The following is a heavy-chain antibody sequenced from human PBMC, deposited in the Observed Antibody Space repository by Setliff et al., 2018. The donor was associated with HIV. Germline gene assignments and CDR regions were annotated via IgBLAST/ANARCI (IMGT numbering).Heavy chain of an antibody. V-gene: IGHV1-8*01. CDR1: GYTFTSNYD. CDR3: AREYYDILTGYYRVRYFQH. J-gene: IGHJ1*01. CDR2: INPNSGNT. Sequence: ASVKVSCKASGYTFTSNYDVNWVRLAAGQGLEWLGWINPNSGNTGYAQKFQGRVTVTTDTSTSTAYMELSRLRSDDTAVYYCAREYYDILTGYYRVRYFQHWGQGTLVTVSS. D-gene: IGHD3-9*01.